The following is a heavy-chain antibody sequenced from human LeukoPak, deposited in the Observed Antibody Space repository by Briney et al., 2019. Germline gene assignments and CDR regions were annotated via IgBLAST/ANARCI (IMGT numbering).Heavy chain of an antibody. D-gene: IGHD6-19*01. Sequence: ASVKVSCKASGYTFTSYGISWVRQAPGQGLEWMGWISAYNGNTNYAQKLQGRVTMTTDTSTSTAYTELRSLRSDDTAVYYCARVLRDQWLLIDYWGQGTLVTVSS. CDR1: GYTFTSYG. J-gene: IGHJ4*02. V-gene: IGHV1-18*01. CDR3: ARVLRDQWLLIDY. CDR2: ISAYNGNT.